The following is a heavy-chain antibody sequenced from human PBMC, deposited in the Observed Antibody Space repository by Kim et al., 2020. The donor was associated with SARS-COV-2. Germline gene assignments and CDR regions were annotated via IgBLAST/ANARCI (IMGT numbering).Heavy chain of an antibody. CDR2: IYSGGST. Sequence: GGSLRLSCAASGFTVSSNYMSWVRQAPGKGLEWVSVIYSGGSTYYADSVKGRFTISRDNSKNTLYLQMNSLRAEDTAVYYCARDGSGSYYEPQDAFDIWGQGTMVTVSS. V-gene: IGHV3-53*01. D-gene: IGHD3-10*01. CDR3: ARDGSGSYYEPQDAFDI. CDR1: GFTVSSNY. J-gene: IGHJ3*02.